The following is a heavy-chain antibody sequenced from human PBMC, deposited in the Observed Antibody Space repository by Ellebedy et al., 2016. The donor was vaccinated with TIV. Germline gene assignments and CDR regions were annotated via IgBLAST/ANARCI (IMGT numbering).Heavy chain of an antibody. J-gene: IGHJ2*01. V-gene: IGHV1-2*02. CDR1: GYTFTGYY. Sequence: AASVKVSCKASGYTFTGYYMHWARQAPGQGLEWMGWINPNSGGTNYAQKFQGRVTMTRDTSISTAYMELSRLRSDDTAVYYCASSIMKPNWYFDLWGRGNLVTVSS. D-gene: IGHD2-8*01. CDR3: ASSIMKPNWYFDL. CDR2: INPNSGGT.